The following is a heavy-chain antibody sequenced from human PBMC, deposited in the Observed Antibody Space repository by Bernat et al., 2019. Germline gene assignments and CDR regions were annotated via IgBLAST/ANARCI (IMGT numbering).Heavy chain of an antibody. CDR1: GFTFNRYA. D-gene: IGHD6-6*01. V-gene: IGHV3-30*04. CDR2: ISYDGSNK. Sequence: QVQLVESGGGVVQPGRSLRLSCAASGFTFNRYAIHWVRQAPGKGLEWVAVISYDGSNKYYADSVKGRFTISRDNSKNTLDLQMNSLRAEDTAVYYCARDGYSSSQLDYWGQGTLVTVSS. CDR3: ARDGYSSSQLDY. J-gene: IGHJ4*02.